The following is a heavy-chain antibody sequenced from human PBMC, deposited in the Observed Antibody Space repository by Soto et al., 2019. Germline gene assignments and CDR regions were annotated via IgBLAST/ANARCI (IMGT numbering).Heavy chain of an antibody. J-gene: IGHJ6*02. D-gene: IGHD1-26*01. V-gene: IGHV3-23*01. CDR3: AKLNGTTYYYYYYPMDV. CDR1: GFTFSDYA. CDR2: ISGSGFSLAISGGGGST. Sequence: EVQLLESGGGLVQPGGSLRLSCAASGFTFSDYAMIWFRQAPGKGLEWVSAISGSGFSLAISGGGGSTYYADSVKGRFTISRDNSKNTLYLQMNSLRAEDTAVYYCAKLNGTTYYYYYYPMDVWGQGTTVTVSS.